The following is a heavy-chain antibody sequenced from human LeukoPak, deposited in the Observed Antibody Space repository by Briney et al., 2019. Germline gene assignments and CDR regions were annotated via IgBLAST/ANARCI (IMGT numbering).Heavy chain of an antibody. V-gene: IGHV4-34*08. CDR1: GFTFSDYY. Sequence: GSLRLSCAVSGFTFSDYYLSWIRQPPGKGLEWIGEINHNGGTAYNPSLKNRVSMSVDTSKSQFSLRLSSVTAADSAVYYCAKLGRGSRNGWGQGTLVTVSS. CDR2: INHNGGT. J-gene: IGHJ1*01. CDR3: AKLGRGSRNG. D-gene: IGHD7-27*01.